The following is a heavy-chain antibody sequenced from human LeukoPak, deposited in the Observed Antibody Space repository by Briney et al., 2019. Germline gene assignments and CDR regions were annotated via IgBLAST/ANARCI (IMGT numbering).Heavy chain of an antibody. CDR3: AREYVVTPYYFDY. D-gene: IGHD4-23*01. V-gene: IGHV3-7*01. CDR1: GFTFSSYW. Sequence: PGGSLRLSCAASGFTFSSYWMSWVRQAPGKGLEWVANIKQDGSEKYYVDSVKGRFTISRDNAKNSLYLQMHSLSAEDTAVYYCAREYVVTPYYFDYWGQGTLVTVSS. J-gene: IGHJ4*02. CDR2: IKQDGSEK.